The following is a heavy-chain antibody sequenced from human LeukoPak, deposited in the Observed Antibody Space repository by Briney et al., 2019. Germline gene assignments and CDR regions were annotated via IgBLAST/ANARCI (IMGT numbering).Heavy chain of an antibody. CDR3: ARRDYGGTSAAFDI. Sequence: GESLKISCTGSGYNFTTYWVAWVRHMPGKGLEWMGIIFPGDSDTRYRPSFQGQVTISADKSISTAYLQWSSLKASDTAMYYCARRDYGGTSAAFDIWGQGTMVTVSS. J-gene: IGHJ3*02. D-gene: IGHD4-23*01. CDR1: GYNFTTYW. V-gene: IGHV5-51*01. CDR2: IFPGDSDT.